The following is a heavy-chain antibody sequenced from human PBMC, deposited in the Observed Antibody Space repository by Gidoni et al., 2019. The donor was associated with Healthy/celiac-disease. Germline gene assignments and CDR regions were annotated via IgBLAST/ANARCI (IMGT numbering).Heavy chain of an antibody. CDR1: GYTFTGYY. D-gene: IGHD4-17*01. CDR2: INPNSGGT. V-gene: IGHV1-2*02. J-gene: IGHJ4*02. CDR3: ARDSYDYGYGY. Sequence: QVQLVQSGSEVKKPGASVKVSCKASGYTFTGYYMNWVRQAPGQGLEWMGWINPNSGGTNYAQKFKGRVTMSRDTSISTAYMKLSRLRSDDTAVYYCARDSYDYGYGYWGQGTLVTVSS.